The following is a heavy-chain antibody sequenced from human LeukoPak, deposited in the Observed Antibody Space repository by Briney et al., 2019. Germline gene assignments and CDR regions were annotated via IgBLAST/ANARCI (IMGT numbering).Heavy chain of an antibody. CDR1: GGSIGSSTYY. J-gene: IGHJ6*04. V-gene: IGHV4-39*07. CDR3: ARAYGANSVGDV. CDR2: IYYSGST. D-gene: IGHD4-23*01. Sequence: SETLSLTYTVSGGSIGSSTYYWGWIRQPPGKGLEWIGSIYYSGSTYYNPSLKSRVTISVDTSKNQFSLKLSSVTAADTAVYYCARAYGANSVGDVWGKGTTVTISS.